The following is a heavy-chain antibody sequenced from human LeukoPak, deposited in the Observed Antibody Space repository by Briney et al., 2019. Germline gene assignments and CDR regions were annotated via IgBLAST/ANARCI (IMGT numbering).Heavy chain of an antibody. CDR1: GYTFTSYG. V-gene: IGHV1-18*01. CDR2: ISAYNGNT. CDR3: ARDDSGYDSFDY. Sequence: ASVKVSCKASGYTFTSYGNSWVRQAPGQGLEWMGWISAYNGNTNYAQKLQGRVTMTTDTSTSTAYMELRSLRSDHTAVYYCARDDSGYDSFDYWGQGTLVTVSS. D-gene: IGHD5-12*01. J-gene: IGHJ4*02.